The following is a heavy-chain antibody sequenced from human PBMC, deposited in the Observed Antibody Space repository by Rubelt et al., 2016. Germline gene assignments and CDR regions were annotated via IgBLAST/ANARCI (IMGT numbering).Heavy chain of an antibody. V-gene: IGHV1-69*13. Sequence: QVQLVQSGAEVKKPGASVKVSCKASGYTFTSYGISWVRQAPGQGLEWMGGIIPIFGTATYAQKFQGRVTIIADESTSISYIARSSLSSEETAVYYSASRQQLGPFDYWGQGTLVTVSS. CDR2: IIPIFGTA. CDR3: ASRQQLGPFDY. D-gene: IGHD6-13*01. J-gene: IGHJ4*02. CDR1: GYTFTSYG.